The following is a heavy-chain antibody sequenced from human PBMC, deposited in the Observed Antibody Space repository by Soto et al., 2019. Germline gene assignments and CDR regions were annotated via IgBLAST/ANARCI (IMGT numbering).Heavy chain of an antibody. V-gene: IGHV1-8*01. Sequence: QVQLVQSGAEVKKPGDSVKVSCKASGYTISDYDINWVRQAAGQGLEWMGWMNPYSGNTGYAQKFQGRVTMTTDTSITTAYLELSSLTFEDTAIYYCARGRFRRTWFDPWGQGTLVTVSS. D-gene: IGHD3-16*01. J-gene: IGHJ5*02. CDR3: ARGRFRRTWFDP. CDR1: GYTISDYD. CDR2: MNPYSGNT.